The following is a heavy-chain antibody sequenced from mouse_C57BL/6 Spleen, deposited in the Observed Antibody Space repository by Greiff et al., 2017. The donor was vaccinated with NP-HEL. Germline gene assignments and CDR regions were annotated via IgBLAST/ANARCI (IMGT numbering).Heavy chain of an antibody. CDR1: GYTFTSYG. V-gene: IGHV1-81*01. Sequence: VQLVESGAELARPGASVKLSCKASGYTFTSYGISWVKQRTGQGLEWIGEIYPRSGNTYYNEKFKGKATLTADKSSSTAYMELRSLTSEDSAVYFCARSDSSGYASFDYWGQGTTLTVSS. CDR2: IYPRSGNT. CDR3: ARSDSSGYASFDY. J-gene: IGHJ2*01. D-gene: IGHD3-2*02.